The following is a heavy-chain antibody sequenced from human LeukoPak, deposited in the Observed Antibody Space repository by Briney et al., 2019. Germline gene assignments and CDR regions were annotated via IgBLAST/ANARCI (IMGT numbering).Heavy chain of an antibody. CDR1: GGSISSSSYY. V-gene: IGHV4-61*02. D-gene: IGHD3-10*01. CDR2: IYTSGST. CDR3: ARMYYYGSGSARFDP. J-gene: IGHJ5*02. Sequence: SETLSLTCTVSGGSISSSSYYWSWIRQPAGKGLEWIGRIYTSGSTNYNPSLKSRVTMSVDTSKNQFSLKLSSVTAADTAVYYCARMYYYGSGSARFDPWGQGTLVTVSS.